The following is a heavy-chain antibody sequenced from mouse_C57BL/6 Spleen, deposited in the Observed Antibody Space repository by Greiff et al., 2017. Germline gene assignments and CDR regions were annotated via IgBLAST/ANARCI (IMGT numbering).Heavy chain of an antibody. CDR3: ARAGTGTNFDY. V-gene: IGHV1-69*01. CDR2: IDPSDSYT. Sequence: QVQLKQPGAELVMPGASVKLSCKASGYTFTSYWMHWVKQRPGQGLEWIGEIDPSDSYTNYNQKFKGKSTLTVDKSSSTAYMQLSSLTSEDSAVYYCARAGTGTNFDYWGQGTTLTVSS. D-gene: IGHD4-1*01. CDR1: GYTFTSYW. J-gene: IGHJ2*01.